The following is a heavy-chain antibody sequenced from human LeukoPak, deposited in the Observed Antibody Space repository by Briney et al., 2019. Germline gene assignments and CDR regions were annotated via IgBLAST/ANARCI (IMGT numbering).Heavy chain of an antibody. Sequence: SETLSLTCTVSGGSINSYYWSWIRQPPGKGLEWIGYIYYSVSTNYNPSLKSRVTISVDTSKNQFSLKLSSVTAADTAEYYCARERGSSWDFDYWGQGTLVTASS. J-gene: IGHJ4*02. V-gene: IGHV4-59*01. CDR1: GGSINSYY. CDR3: ARERGSSWDFDY. CDR2: IYYSVST. D-gene: IGHD6-13*01.